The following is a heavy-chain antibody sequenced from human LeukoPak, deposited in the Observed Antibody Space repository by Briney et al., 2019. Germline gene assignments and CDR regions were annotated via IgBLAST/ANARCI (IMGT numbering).Heavy chain of an antibody. CDR2: IIPIFGTA. CDR1: GGTFSSYA. CDR3: ARSHPSGVVSVYYYYYYMDV. D-gene: IGHD3-22*01. J-gene: IGHJ6*03. Sequence: SVKVSCKASGGTFSSYAISWVRQAPGQGLEWMGGIIPIFGTANYAQKFQGRVTITTDESTSTAYMELSSLRSEDTAVYYCARSHPSGVVSVYYYYYYMDVWGKGATVTVSS. V-gene: IGHV1-69*05.